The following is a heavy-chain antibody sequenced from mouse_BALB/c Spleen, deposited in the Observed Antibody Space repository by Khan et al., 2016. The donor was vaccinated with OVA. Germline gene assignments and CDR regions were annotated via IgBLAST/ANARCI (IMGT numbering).Heavy chain of an antibody. J-gene: IGHJ4*01. CDR1: GFSLTNYG. V-gene: IGHV2-6-1*01. D-gene: IGHD2-4*01. Sequence: QVQLKESGPGLVAPSQSLSLTCTISGFSLTNYGVHWVRQPPGQGLEWLVLMWNDGSTTYNSALKSRLTNSKDNSKSQVFLKMNSLQTDDTAMYFCARQPYYHYNIMDYWGQGTSVTVSS. CDR2: MWNDGST. CDR3: ARQPYYHYNIMDY.